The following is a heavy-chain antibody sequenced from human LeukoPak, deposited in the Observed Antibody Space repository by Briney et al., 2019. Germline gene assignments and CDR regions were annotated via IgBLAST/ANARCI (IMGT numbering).Heavy chain of an antibody. CDR1: GYTFTSYA. CDR3: ARVPRPKQQLINSDY. Sequence: ASVKVSCKASGYTFTSYAMSWVRQAPGQGLEWMGWINAGNGNTEYSQKFQGRVTITRDTSASTAYMELSSLRSEDTAVYYCARVPRPKQQLINSDYWGQGTLVTVSS. CDR2: INAGNGNT. D-gene: IGHD6-13*01. J-gene: IGHJ4*02. V-gene: IGHV1-3*01.